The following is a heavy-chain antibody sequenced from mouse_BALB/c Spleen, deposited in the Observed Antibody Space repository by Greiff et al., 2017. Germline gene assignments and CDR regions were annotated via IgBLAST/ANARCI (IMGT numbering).Heavy chain of an antibody. D-gene: IGHD2-14*01. CDR2: IDPANGNT. CDR3: ARRGEVRRYAMDY. CDR1: GFNIKDTY. J-gene: IGHJ4*01. V-gene: IGHV14-3*02. Sequence: DVQLQESGAELVKPGASVKLSCTASGFNIKDTYMHWVKQRPEQGLEWIGRIDPANGNTKYDPKFQGKATITADTSSNTAYLQLSSLTSEDTAVYYCARRGEVRRYAMDYWGQGTSVTVSS.